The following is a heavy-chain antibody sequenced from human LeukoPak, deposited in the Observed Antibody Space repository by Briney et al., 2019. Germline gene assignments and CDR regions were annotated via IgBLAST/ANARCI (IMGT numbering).Heavy chain of an antibody. CDR1: GFTFSIYG. CDR2: IQSYASRK. J-gene: IGHJ5*02. CDR3: AKEISRVTIGGGIWFDP. D-gene: IGHD2-15*01. Sequence: GGSLRLSCAASGFTFSIYGMQWVRHAPGKGMEWVTYIQSYASRKDYANSVKGRFAISRDSSKNTVYLQMNSLRADDTAVYYCAKEISRVTIGGGIWFDPWGQGTLVTVSS. V-gene: IGHV3-30*02.